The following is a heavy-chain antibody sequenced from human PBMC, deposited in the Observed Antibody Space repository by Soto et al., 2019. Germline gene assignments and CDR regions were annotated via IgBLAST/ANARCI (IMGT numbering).Heavy chain of an antibody. Sequence: QVTLKESGPVLVKPTETLTLRCTVSGLSITDSEMGVSWIRQPPGQPLEWLAPIDSSGEKSYTTFLKSRLAISKDTSKSQIVLTMTNMDPADTATYYCARRHLAVAVSPWCDPWGQGIPVTVSS. D-gene: IGHD6-19*01. J-gene: IGHJ5*02. CDR2: IDSSGEK. V-gene: IGHV2-26*01. CDR3: ARRHLAVAVSPWCDP. CDR1: GLSITDSEMG.